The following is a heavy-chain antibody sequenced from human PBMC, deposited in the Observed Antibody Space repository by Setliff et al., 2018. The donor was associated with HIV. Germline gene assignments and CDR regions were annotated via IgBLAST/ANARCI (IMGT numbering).Heavy chain of an antibody. V-gene: IGHV1-18*01. CDR1: GDSFSTYL. J-gene: IGHJ4*02. CDR3: AREHGTSWPYFDF. CDR2: ISGYSGHT. Sequence: ASVKVSCKASGDSFSTYLISWVRQAPGQGLEWMGWISGYSGHTSYAQNFQGRVTMTTDTSTNTACLELRGLRSDDTAIYYCAREHGTSWPYFDFWGQGTLVTVSS.